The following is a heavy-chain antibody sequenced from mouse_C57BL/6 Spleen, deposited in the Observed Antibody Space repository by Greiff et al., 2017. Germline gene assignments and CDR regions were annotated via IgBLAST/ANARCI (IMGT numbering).Heavy chain of an antibody. V-gene: IGHV6-3*01. CDR1: GFTFSNYW. Sequence: EVKVEESGGGLVQPGGSMKLSCVASGFTFSNYWMNWVSQSPEKGLEWVAQIRLKSDNSATHHAEYVKGRLNISRDDSKSNIYLQMKKLRAEDTEIYYCTLEDYDGGGFAYWGQGTLVTVSA. D-gene: IGHD2-4*01. CDR3: TLEDYDGGGFAY. CDR2: IRLKSDNSAT. J-gene: IGHJ3*01.